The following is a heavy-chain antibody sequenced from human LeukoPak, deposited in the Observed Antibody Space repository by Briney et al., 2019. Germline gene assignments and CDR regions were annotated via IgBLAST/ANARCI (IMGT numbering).Heavy chain of an antibody. D-gene: IGHD3-3*01. CDR1: GGSISSYY. Sequence: SETLSLTCTVSGGSISSYYWSWIRQPPGKGLEWIGYIYYSGSTNYNPSLKSRVTISVDTSKNQLSLKLSSVTAADTAVYYCARSRPPSYYDFWSGYYYYYYGMDVWGQGTTVTVSS. V-gene: IGHV4-59*01. J-gene: IGHJ6*02. CDR2: IYYSGST. CDR3: ARSRPPSYYDFWSGYYYYYYGMDV.